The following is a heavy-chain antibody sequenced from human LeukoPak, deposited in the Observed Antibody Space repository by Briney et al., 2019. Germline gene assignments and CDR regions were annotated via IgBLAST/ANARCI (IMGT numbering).Heavy chain of an antibody. CDR1: GFTFSSYA. D-gene: IGHD4-17*01. Sequence: TGGSLRLSCAASGFTFSSYAMSWVRQAPGKGLEWVSAISGSGGSTYYADSVKGRFTISRDNSKNTLYLQMNGLRAEDTAVYYCARDQGTVTTIRGVDIWGQGTMVTVSS. J-gene: IGHJ3*02. CDR2: ISGSGGST. CDR3: ARDQGTVTTIRGVDI. V-gene: IGHV3-23*01.